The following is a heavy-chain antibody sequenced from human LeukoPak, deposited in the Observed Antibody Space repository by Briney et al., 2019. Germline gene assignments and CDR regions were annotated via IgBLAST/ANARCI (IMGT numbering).Heavy chain of an antibody. CDR1: GYTFTRYY. CDR2: INPSGGST. CDR3: ARDRGVTMLRGLSGRDNWFDP. V-gene: IGHV1-46*01. Sequence: GASGKVSCKASGYTFTRYYMHWVRQAPGQGLEWMGIINPSGGSTSYAQKFQGRVTMTRDTSTSTVYMELSSLRSEDTAVYYCARDRGVTMLRGLSGRDNWFDPWGQGTLVTVSS. J-gene: IGHJ5*02. D-gene: IGHD3-10*01.